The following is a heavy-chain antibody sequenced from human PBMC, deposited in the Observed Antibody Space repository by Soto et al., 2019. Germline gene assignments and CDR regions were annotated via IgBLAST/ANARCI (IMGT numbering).Heavy chain of an antibody. V-gene: IGHV4-59*01. CDR3: ASVGVDCSGGSCLNFDY. CDR1: GGSISSYY. J-gene: IGHJ4*02. Sequence: SETLSLTCTVSGGSISSYYWSWIRQPPGKGLEWIGYIYYSGSTNYNPSLKSRVTISVDTSKNQFSLKLSSVTAADTAVYYCASVGVDCSGGSCLNFDYWGQGTLVTVSS. CDR2: IYYSGST. D-gene: IGHD2-15*01.